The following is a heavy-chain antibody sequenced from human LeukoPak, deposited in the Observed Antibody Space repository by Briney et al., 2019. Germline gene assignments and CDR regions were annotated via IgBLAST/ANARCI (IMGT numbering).Heavy chain of an antibody. Sequence: PSETLSLTCTVSGGSISSGDYYWSWIRQPPGKGLEWIGYIYYSGSTYYNPSLKSRVTISVDTSKNQFFLKLSSVTAADTAVYYCARAGAVADTITYYYDSSGYSDAFDIWGQGTMVTVSS. V-gene: IGHV4-30-4*08. CDR2: IYYSGST. CDR1: GGSISSGDYY. J-gene: IGHJ3*02. CDR3: ARAGAVADTITYYYDSSGYSDAFDI. D-gene: IGHD3-22*01.